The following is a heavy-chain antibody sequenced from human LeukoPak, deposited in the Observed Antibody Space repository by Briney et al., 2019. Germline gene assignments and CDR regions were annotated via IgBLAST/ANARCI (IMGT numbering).Heavy chain of an antibody. J-gene: IGHJ4*02. CDR2: IYHSGST. CDR1: GYSISSGYY. D-gene: IGHD6-19*01. V-gene: IGHV4-38-2*02. Sequence: SETLSLTCTVSGYSISSGYYWGWNPQPPGKGPGGIGSIYHSGSTYYNPSLKSRVTISVDTSKNQFSLKLSSVTAADTAVYYCARLGSSGWLPRDYWGQGTLVTVSS. CDR3: ARLGSSGWLPRDY.